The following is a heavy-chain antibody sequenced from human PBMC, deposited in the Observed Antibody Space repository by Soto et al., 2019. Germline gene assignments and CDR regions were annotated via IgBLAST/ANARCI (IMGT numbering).Heavy chain of an antibody. CDR2: ISGKSDRT. CDR3: AKALREYSFEIGDS. D-gene: IGHD5-18*01. Sequence: EVRLLESGGGLVQPGGSLRLSCAASGFTFRSYAMIWVRQAPGKGLEWVSGISGKSDRTYYADSVKGRFTISRDNSQNTLSLQMNSLRAEDTVVYYCAKALREYSFEIGDSWGQGTLVIVSS. V-gene: IGHV3-23*01. J-gene: IGHJ4*02. CDR1: GFTFRSYA.